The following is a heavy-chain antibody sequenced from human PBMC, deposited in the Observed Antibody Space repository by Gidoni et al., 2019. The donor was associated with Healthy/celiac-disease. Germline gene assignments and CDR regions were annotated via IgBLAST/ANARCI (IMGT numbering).Heavy chain of an antibody. J-gene: IGHJ2*01. CDR1: GGSISRGGYS. V-gene: IGHV4-30-2*01. CDR3: ARGMTTVTTGYFDL. Sequence: LQLQESGSGLVKPSQTLSLSCAVSGGSISRGGYSWRWLRQPPGKGLEWIGYFYHSGSTYYNPSLKSRVTISVDRSTNQFSLKLSSVTAADTAVYYCARGMTTVTTGYFDLWGRGTLVTVSS. D-gene: IGHD4-17*01. CDR2: FYHSGST.